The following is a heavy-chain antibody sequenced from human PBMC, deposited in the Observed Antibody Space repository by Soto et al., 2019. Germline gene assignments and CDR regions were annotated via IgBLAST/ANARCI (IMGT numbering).Heavy chain of an antibody. CDR2: VRGYLFTK. V-gene: IGHV3-23*01. CDR3: VKEGKMGVEGFDF. Sequence: EVQLLESGGGLVQPGGSLRLSCATSGFTFSDHAMHWVRQAPGAGLEWFSGVRGYLFTKHYADSVQGRFTIYRDNSKNSLYIQMNSLRDADTAIYYCVKEGKMGVEGFDFWGQGTLVTVSS. D-gene: IGHD1-26*01. J-gene: IGHJ4*02. CDR1: GFTFSDHA.